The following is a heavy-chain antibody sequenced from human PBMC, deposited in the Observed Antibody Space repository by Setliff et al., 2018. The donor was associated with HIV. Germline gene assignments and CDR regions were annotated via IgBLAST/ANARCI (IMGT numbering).Heavy chain of an antibody. CDR1: GFTFSSYS. D-gene: IGHD2-15*01. CDR3: ARKLLTRPNYYGMDV. J-gene: IGHJ6*02. Sequence: GGSLRLSCAASGFTFSSYSMNWVRQAPGKGLEWVSSISSSSSYIYYADSVKGRFSISRDNAKNSLYLQMNSLRAEDTAVYYCARKLLTRPNYYGMDVWGQGTTVTVS. V-gene: IGHV3-21*01. CDR2: ISSSSSYI.